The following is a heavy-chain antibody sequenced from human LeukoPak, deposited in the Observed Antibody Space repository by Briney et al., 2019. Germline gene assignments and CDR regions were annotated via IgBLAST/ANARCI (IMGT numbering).Heavy chain of an antibody. V-gene: IGHV4-39*01. J-gene: IGHJ4*02. CDR1: GGSVSSSSFY. Sequence: SETLSLTCAVSGGSVSSSSFYWGWIRQPPGKGLEWIAIIHYSGSTYYNPSLKSRVTISIDTSKNQFSLKLRSMTAADTAVYYCARHDLVGATTTDYWGPGTLVTVSS. CDR2: IHYSGST. CDR3: ARHDLVGATTTDY. D-gene: IGHD1-26*01.